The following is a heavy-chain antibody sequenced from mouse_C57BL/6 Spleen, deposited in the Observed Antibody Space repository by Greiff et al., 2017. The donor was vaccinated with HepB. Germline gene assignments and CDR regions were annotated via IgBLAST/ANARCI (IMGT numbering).Heavy chain of an antibody. V-gene: IGHV1-69*01. CDR2: IDPSDSYT. CDR1: GYTFTSYW. CDR3: ARDHYGSSYADY. D-gene: IGHD1-1*01. J-gene: IGHJ2*01. Sequence: QVQLKESGAELVMPGASVKLSCKASGYTFTSYWMHWVKQRPGQGLEWIGEIDPSDSYTNYNQKFKGKSTLTVDKSSSTAYMQLSSLTSEDSAVYYCARDHYGSSYADYWGQGTTLTVSS.